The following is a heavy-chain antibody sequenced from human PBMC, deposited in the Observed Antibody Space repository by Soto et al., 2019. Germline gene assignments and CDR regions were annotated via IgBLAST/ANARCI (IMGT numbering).Heavy chain of an antibody. J-gene: IGHJ4*02. CDR3: ARVGGDLRMVGYFDY. D-gene: IGHD4-17*01. CDR1: GFTFTSYA. V-gene: IGHV1-18*01. Sequence: ASVKVSCKAPGFTFTSYAISWVRQSPGQGLEWMGWISAYNGNTNYAQKLQGRVTMTTDTSTSTAYMELRSLRSDDTAVYYCARVGGDLRMVGYFDYWGQGTLVTVSS. CDR2: ISAYNGNT.